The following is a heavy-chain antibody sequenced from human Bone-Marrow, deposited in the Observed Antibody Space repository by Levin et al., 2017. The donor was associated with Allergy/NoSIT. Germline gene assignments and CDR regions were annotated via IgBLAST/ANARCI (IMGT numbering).Heavy chain of an antibody. Sequence: NAGGSLRLSCAASGFTFSSYSMNWVRQAPGKGLEWVSSISSSSSYIYYADSVKGRFTISRDNAKNSLYLQMNSLRAEDTAVYYCARDSIYLYYYGSGSPLGYWGQGTLVTVSS. J-gene: IGHJ4*02. D-gene: IGHD3-10*01. CDR1: GFTFSSYS. V-gene: IGHV3-21*01. CDR2: ISSSSSYI. CDR3: ARDSIYLYYYGSGSPLGY.